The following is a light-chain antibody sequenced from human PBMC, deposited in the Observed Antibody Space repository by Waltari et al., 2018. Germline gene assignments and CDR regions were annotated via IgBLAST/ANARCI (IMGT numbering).Light chain of an antibody. CDR2: LGS. Sequence: DIVMTQSPLSLPVTPGEPASISCRSSQSLLHSNGYNYLDWYLQKPGQSPQLLIYLGSKLASGVPDMFSGSGAGTYFTLKISRVEAEDVGVYYCMQALQTPRYTFGQGTKLEIK. V-gene: IGKV2-28*01. CDR3: MQALQTPRYT. CDR1: QSLLHSNGYNY. J-gene: IGKJ2*01.